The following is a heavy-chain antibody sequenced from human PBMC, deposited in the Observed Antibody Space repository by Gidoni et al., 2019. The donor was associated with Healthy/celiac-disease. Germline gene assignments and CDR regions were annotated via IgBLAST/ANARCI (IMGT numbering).Heavy chain of an antibody. D-gene: IGHD4-17*01. CDR2: ISSSSSYI. V-gene: IGHV3-21*01. CDR3: ARDPHYGGNFFDY. J-gene: IGHJ4*02. Sequence: EVQLVDSVGGLVKPGGSLRLSCAASGVTFSSYSMNWCGQAPGKGLDWVSSISSSSSYIYYADSVKGRFTISRDKAKNSLYLQMNSLRAEDTAVYYCARDPHYGGNFFDYWGQGTLVTVSS. CDR1: GVTFSSYS.